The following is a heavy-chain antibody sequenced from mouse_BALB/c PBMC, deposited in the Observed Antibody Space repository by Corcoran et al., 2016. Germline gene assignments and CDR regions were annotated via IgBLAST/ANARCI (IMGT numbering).Heavy chain of an antibody. V-gene: IGHV1S136*01. CDR2: INPYNDGT. CDR3: ARTHRSGYFDY. Sequence: EVQLQQSGPELVKPGASVKMSCKASGYTFTSYVMHWVKQKPGQGLEWIGYINPYNDGTKYNEKFKGKATLTSDTSSSTAYKELSSLTSEDSAVYYCARTHRSGYFDYWGQGTTLTVSS. CDR1: GYTFTSYV. D-gene: IGHD3-1*01. J-gene: IGHJ2*01.